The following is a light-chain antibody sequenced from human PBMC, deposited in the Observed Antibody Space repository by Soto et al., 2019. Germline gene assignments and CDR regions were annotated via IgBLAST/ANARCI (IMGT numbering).Light chain of an antibody. CDR1: SSNIGAGYD. CDR2: GTT. CDR3: HSCDSSLSASV. J-gene: IGLJ1*01. V-gene: IGLV1-40*01. Sequence: QSVLTQTPPVSGAPGQRVTISCTGRSSNIGAGYDVHWYQHLPGTAPKLLIYGTTNRPSGVPDRFSGSKSGIPASLAITGLQAEDEADYYCHSCDSSLSASVFGAGTKVTVL.